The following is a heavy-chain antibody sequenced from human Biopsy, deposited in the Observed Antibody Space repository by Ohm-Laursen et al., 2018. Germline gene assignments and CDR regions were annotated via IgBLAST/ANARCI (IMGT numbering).Heavy chain of an antibody. D-gene: IGHD4-17*01. CDR3: TKDQDYGDYGMDV. CDR1: GFTFDDHA. V-gene: IGHV3-9*01. Sequence: SLRLSCAASGFTFDDHAMHWVRQPPGKGLEWVSGISWNSDKIGYADSVKGRFTISRDNAKNSLYLQMNSLRAEDTAFYYCTKDQDYGDYGMDVWGQGTTVAVSS. CDR2: ISWNSDKI. J-gene: IGHJ6*02.